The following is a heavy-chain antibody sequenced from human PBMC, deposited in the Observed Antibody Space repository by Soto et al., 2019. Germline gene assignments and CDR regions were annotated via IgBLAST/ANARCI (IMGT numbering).Heavy chain of an antibody. Sequence: QLQLQESGPGLVKPSETLSLTCTVSGGSISSSSYYWGWIRQPPGKGLEWIGSIYYSGSTYYNPSLKSRVTISVDTSKNQFSRKLSSVTAADTAVYYCARLGLVPQKIDYWGQGTLVTVSS. V-gene: IGHV4-39*01. CDR1: GGSISSSSYY. D-gene: IGHD1-26*01. J-gene: IGHJ4*02. CDR2: IYYSGST. CDR3: ARLGLVPQKIDY.